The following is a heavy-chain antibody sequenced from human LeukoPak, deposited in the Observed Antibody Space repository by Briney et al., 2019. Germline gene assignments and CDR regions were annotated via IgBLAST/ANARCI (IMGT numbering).Heavy chain of an antibody. V-gene: IGHV3-23*01. D-gene: IGHD5-12*01. CDR2: ISDSGGST. CDR1: GFTFNTYW. Sequence: GGSLRLSCAASGFTFNTYWMHWVRQAPGKGLEWVSAISDSGGSTYYADSVRGRFTVSRDNSKNTLYLQMNSLRAEDTAVYYCAKDRYNDYEGGWFDPWGQGTLVTVSS. J-gene: IGHJ5*02. CDR3: AKDRYNDYEGGWFDP.